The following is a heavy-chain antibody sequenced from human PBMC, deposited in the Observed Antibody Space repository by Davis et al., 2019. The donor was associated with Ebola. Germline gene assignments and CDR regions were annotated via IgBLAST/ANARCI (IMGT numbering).Heavy chain of an antibody. Sequence: GEFLKISCAASGFTFSGSAMHWVRQASGKGLEWVGRIRSKANSYATAYAASVKGRFTISRDDSKNTAYLQMNSLKTEDTAVYYCTRPGIAVAGTEINSVDYWGQGTLVTVSS. CDR1: GFTFSGSA. J-gene: IGHJ4*02. V-gene: IGHV3-73*01. CDR3: TRPGIAVAGTEINSVDY. D-gene: IGHD6-19*01. CDR2: IRSKANSYAT.